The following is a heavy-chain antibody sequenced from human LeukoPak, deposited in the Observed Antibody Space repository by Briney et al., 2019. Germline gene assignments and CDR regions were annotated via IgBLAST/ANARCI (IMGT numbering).Heavy chain of an antibody. J-gene: IGHJ4*02. D-gene: IGHD3-10*01. Sequence: GGSLRLSCAASGFTFSSYAVHWVRQAPGKGLEWVAVIWYDGSNKYYADSVKGRFTISRDNSKNTLYLQMNSLRAEDTAVYYCARDRAGGDYMDYWGQGTLVTVSS. CDR2: IWYDGSNK. V-gene: IGHV3-33*08. CDR3: ARDRAGGDYMDY. CDR1: GFTFSSYA.